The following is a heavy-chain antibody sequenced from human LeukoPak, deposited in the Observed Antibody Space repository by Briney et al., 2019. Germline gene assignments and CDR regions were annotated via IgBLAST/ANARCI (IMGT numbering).Heavy chain of an antibody. CDR1: GGSISSGGYY. Sequence: SETLSLTCTVSGGSISSGGYYWSWIRQHPGKGLEWIGYIYYSGSTYYNPSLKSRVTISVDTSKNQFSLKLSSVTAADTAVYYCARGWEDQPAPVDYWGQGTLLTVSS. J-gene: IGHJ4*02. CDR3: ARGWEDQPAPVDY. CDR2: IYYSGST. V-gene: IGHV4-31*03. D-gene: IGHD2-2*01.